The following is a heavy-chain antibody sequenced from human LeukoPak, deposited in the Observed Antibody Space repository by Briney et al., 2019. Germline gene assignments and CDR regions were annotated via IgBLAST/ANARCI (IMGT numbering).Heavy chain of an antibody. V-gene: IGHV4-59*01. CDR1: GGSISSYY. CDR2: IYYSGST. D-gene: IGHD3-22*01. J-gene: IGHJ4*02. Sequence: SETLSLTCTVSGGSISSYYWSWIRQPPGKGLEWIGYIYYSGSTNYNPSLKSRVTISVYTSENQFSVKLSSVTAADTAVYYCARDQYYYDSSGNSLFDYWGQGTLVTVSS. CDR3: ARDQYYYDSSGNSLFDY.